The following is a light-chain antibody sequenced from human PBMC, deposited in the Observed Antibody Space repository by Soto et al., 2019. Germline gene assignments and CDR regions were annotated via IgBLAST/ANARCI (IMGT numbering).Light chain of an antibody. CDR1: TSDVGGYNY. V-gene: IGLV2-14*01. J-gene: IGLJ1*01. CDR3: SSYTSSGTYV. CDR2: DVS. Sequence: LTQPASVSGSPGQSITISCTGATSDVGGYNYVSWYQQHPGKAPKLLIYDVSNRPSGVSNRFSASKSGNTASLTISGLQAEDEADYYCSSYTSSGTYVFGPGTKVTDL.